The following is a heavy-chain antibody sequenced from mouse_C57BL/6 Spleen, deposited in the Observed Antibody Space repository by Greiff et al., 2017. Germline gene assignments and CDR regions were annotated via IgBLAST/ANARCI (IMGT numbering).Heavy chain of an antibody. J-gene: IGHJ4*01. V-gene: IGHV14-2*01. D-gene: IGHD1-1*01. CDR1: GFNIKDYY. CDR2: IDPEDGET. Sequence: EVKLVESGAELVKPGASVKLSCTASGFNIKDYYMHWVKQRTEQGLEWIGRIDPEDGETKYAPKFQGKATITADTSSNTAYLQLSSLTSEDTAVYYCARGDGSSYYAMDYWGQGTSVTVSS. CDR3: ARGDGSSYYAMDY.